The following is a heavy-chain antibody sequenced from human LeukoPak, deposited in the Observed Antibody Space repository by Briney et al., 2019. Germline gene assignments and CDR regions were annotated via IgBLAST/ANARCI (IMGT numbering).Heavy chain of an antibody. CDR1: GFTFDDYA. CDR2: ISWNSGSI. Sequence: GGSLRLACAASGFTFDDYAMHWVRQAPGKGLEWVSGISWNSGSIGYADSVKGRFTISRDNSKNTLYLQMNSLRAEDTAVYYCAKDPRRYDILTGYYIGRTYYFDYWGQGTLVTVSS. J-gene: IGHJ4*02. CDR3: AKDPRRYDILTGYYIGRTYYFDY. V-gene: IGHV3-9*01. D-gene: IGHD3-9*01.